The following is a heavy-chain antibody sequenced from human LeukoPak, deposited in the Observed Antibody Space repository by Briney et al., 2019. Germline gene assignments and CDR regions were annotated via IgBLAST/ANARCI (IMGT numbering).Heavy chain of an antibody. V-gene: IGHV3-9*01. CDR3: ARDRSDQGAFDI. Sequence: GGSLRLSCAASGFTFDDYAMHWVRQAPGKGLEWVSGISWNSGSIGYADSVKGRFTISRDNSKNTLYLQMNSLRAEDTAVYYCARDRSDQGAFDIWGQGTMVTVSS. CDR1: GFTFDDYA. D-gene: IGHD3-3*01. CDR2: ISWNSGSI. J-gene: IGHJ3*02.